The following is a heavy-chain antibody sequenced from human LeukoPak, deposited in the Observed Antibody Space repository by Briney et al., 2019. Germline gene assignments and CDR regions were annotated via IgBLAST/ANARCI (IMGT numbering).Heavy chain of an antibody. V-gene: IGHV3-30*18. D-gene: IGHD6-19*01. J-gene: IGHJ4*02. CDR3: AKYQRQWLPKGGFDY. Sequence: GRSLRLSCAASGFTFSSYGMHWVRQAPGKGLEWVAVISYDGNNKYYADSVKGRFTISRDNSKNTLYLQMDNLRAEDTAVYHCAKYQRQWLPKGGFDYWGQGTLVTVSS. CDR1: GFTFSSYG. CDR2: ISYDGNNK.